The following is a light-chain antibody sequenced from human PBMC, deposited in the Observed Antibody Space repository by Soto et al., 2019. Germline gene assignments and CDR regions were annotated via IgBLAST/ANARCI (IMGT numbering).Light chain of an antibody. Sequence: DIQMTQSPSTLSASVGDRVTITCRASQNVFTWLAWYQHKPGKAPKLLIYKASTLESGVPSRFSGSGSGTEFILTISSLQPDDLAPYYFLHYYNYPWTFGLGTKLEIK. CDR3: LHYYNYPWT. J-gene: IGKJ1*01. CDR2: KAS. CDR1: QNVFTW. V-gene: IGKV1-5*03.